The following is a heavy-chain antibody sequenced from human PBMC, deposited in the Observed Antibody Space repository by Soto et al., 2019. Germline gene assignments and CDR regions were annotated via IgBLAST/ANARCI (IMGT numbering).Heavy chain of an antibody. CDR3: AKGRGGSGSLTPRVDF. CDR2: ISGGGDTT. V-gene: IGHV3-23*01. CDR1: GFTFNNYA. Sequence: EVQLLESGGGLVQPGGSLRLSCAASGFTFNNYAMTWVRQAPGKGLEWVSAISGGGDTTSYADSVKGRFTVSRDGSKNTLYLQRGSLRAEGTALYYCAKGRGGSGSLTPRVDFWGQGTLVTVSS. D-gene: IGHD3-10*01. J-gene: IGHJ4*02.